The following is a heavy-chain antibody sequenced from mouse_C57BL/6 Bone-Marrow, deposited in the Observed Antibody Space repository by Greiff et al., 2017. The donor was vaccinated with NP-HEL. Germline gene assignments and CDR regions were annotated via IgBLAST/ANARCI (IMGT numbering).Heavy chain of an antibody. CDR2: IYPGDGDT. J-gene: IGHJ3*01. CDR3: ARGAY. Sequence: QVQLKQSGAELVKPGASVKISCKASGYEFSNYWMNWVKQRPGKGLEWLGQIYPGDGDTNYNGKFKDKATLTADKSSSTAYMQLSRLTSEDSAVYFCARGAYWGQGTLVTGSA. V-gene: IGHV1-80*01. CDR1: GYEFSNYW.